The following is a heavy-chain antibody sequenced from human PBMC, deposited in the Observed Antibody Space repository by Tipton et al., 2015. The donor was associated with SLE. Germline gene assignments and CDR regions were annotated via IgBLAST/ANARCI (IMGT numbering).Heavy chain of an antibody. CDR2: ISSSGSTI. Sequence: LSLTCAVYGGSFSSYEMNWVRQTPGKGLEWVSYISSSGSTIYYADSVKGRFTISRDNSKNTLYLQMNSLRAEDTAVYYCAKSSTWIQLCPFDYWGQGTLVTVSS. CDR1: GGSFSSYE. V-gene: IGHV3-48*03. CDR3: AKSSTWIQLCPFDY. D-gene: IGHD5-18*01. J-gene: IGHJ4*02.